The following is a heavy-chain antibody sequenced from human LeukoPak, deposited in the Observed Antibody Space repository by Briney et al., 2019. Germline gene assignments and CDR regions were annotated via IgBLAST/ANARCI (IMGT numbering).Heavy chain of an antibody. D-gene: IGHD6-6*01. CDR1: GYNFTSYW. CDR3: ARHDGVAARFRLYYFDY. Sequence: GESLKISCKGSGYNFTSYWIGWVRRMPGKGLEWMGIIYPGDSDPRYKSSFQGQVTISADKSISTAYLQWSSLKASDTAMYYCARHDGVAARFRLYYFDYWGQGTLVTVSS. CDR2: IYPGDSDP. J-gene: IGHJ4*02. V-gene: IGHV5-51*01.